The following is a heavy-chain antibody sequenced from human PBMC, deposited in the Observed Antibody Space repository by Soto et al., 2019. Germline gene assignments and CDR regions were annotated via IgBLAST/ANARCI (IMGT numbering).Heavy chain of an antibody. CDR3: ARGYSSSWYPG. J-gene: IGHJ4*02. V-gene: IGHV4-34*01. D-gene: IGHD6-13*01. CDR2: INHSGST. Sequence: SETLSLTCAVDGGNFIGYYWSWIRQPPGKGLEWIGEINHSGSTNYNPSLKSRVTISVDTSKNQFSLKLSSVTAADTAVYYCARGYSSSWYPGWGQGTLVTVSS. CDR1: GGNFIGYY.